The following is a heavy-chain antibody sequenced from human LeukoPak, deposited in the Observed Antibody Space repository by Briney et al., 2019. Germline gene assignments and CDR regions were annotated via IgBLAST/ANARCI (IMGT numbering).Heavy chain of an antibody. CDR2: ISGGAENT. D-gene: IGHD3-16*01. CDR3: ARDVGGPMFDY. V-gene: IGHV3-23*01. J-gene: IGHJ4*02. Sequence: GGSLRLSCAASGFTFSSYAMSWVRQAPGKGLEWVSTISGGAENTHYADSVNGRFTITRDNSKKILCLQMNSLRVEDTAVYHCARDVGGPMFDYWGQGILVTVSS. CDR1: GFTFSSYA.